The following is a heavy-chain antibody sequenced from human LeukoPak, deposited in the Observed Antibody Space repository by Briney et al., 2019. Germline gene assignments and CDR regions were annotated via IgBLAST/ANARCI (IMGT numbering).Heavy chain of an antibody. J-gene: IGHJ5*02. V-gene: IGHV4-38-2*02. CDR2: ISNRGSP. Sequence: SETLSLTCLVSGFSISSDDCWGWIRQPPGKGLEWIGSISNRGSPYYNPSLKSRVTMSVDTPDNHFSLRLSSVTAADTAVYYCVRDGGFYYTASPNSWFDPWGQGTLVTVSS. CDR3: VRDGGFYYTASPNSWFDP. CDR1: GFSISSDDC. D-gene: IGHD2-15*01.